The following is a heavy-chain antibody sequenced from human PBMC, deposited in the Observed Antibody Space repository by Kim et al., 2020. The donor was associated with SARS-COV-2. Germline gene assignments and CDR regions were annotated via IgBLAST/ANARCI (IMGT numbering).Heavy chain of an antibody. V-gene: IGHV3-23*01. J-gene: IGHJ4*02. Sequence: GGSLRLSCAASGFTFSNYGVSWVRQAPGKGLEWVSAISFGGVTDYADSVRGRFTTSRDNPKSTVYLQMNSLRAEDTAVYYCAGICGTTSCSDDYWGQGTLVTASS. D-gene: IGHD2-2*01. CDR1: GFTFSNYG. CDR3: AGICGTTSCSDDY. CDR2: ISFGGVT.